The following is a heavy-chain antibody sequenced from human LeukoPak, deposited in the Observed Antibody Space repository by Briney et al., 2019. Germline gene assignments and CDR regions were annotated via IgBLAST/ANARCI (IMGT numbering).Heavy chain of an antibody. D-gene: IGHD6-13*01. J-gene: IGHJ6*02. CDR1: DGSFSGYY. Sequence: PSETLSLTCAVYDGSFSGYYWSWIRQPPGKGLEWIGEINHSGSTNYNPSLKSRVTISVDTSKNQFSLKLGSVTAADTAVYYCARAVAQQLVRGYYYYGMDVWGQGTTVTVSS. CDR3: ARAVAQQLVRGYYYYGMDV. V-gene: IGHV4-34*01. CDR2: INHSGST.